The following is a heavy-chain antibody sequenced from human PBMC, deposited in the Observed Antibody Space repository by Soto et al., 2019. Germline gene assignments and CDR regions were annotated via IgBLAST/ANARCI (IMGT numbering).Heavy chain of an antibody. J-gene: IGHJ6*04. CDR2: IWYDGSNK. D-gene: IGHD2-2*01. CDR1: GFTFSSYG. CDR3: ARDGVDSEQAYYYYYCKDV. Sequence: QVQLVESGGGVVQPGRSLRLSCAASGFTFSSYGMHWVRQAPGKGLEWVAVIWYDGSNKYYADSVKGRFTISRDNSKNTLYVQMNSLRAEDTAVYYCARDGVDSEQAYYYYYCKDVWGKGTTVTVSS. V-gene: IGHV3-33*01.